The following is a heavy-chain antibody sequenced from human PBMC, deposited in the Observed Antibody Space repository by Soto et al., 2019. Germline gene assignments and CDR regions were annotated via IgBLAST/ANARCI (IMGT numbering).Heavy chain of an antibody. CDR3: ARGWLVGRNYYYGMDV. Sequence: SETLSLTCTVSGGSISSYYWSWIRQPAGKGLEWIGRIYTSGSTNYNPSLKSRVTMSVDTSKNQFSLKLSSVTAADTAVYYCARGWLVGRNYYYGMDVWGQGTTVTVS. CDR1: GGSISSYY. J-gene: IGHJ6*02. D-gene: IGHD6-19*01. CDR2: IYTSGST. V-gene: IGHV4-4*07.